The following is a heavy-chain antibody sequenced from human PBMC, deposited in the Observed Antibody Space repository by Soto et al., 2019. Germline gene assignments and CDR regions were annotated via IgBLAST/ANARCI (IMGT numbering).Heavy chain of an antibody. CDR3: TKMAGSGNYYSNFDY. J-gene: IGHJ4*02. CDR1: GFNFVSYA. CDR2: ISGSGSPT. D-gene: IGHD3-10*01. Sequence: GGSLRLSCVGSGFNFVSYALSWVRQAPGRGLEWISGISGSGSPTDYADSVKGRFSISRDNSKNILYLQMSGLRAEDTAVYYCTKMAGSGNYYSNFDYWGQGTQVT. V-gene: IGHV3-23*01.